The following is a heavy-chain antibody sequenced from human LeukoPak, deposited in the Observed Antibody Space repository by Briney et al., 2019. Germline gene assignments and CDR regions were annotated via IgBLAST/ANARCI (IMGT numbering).Heavy chain of an antibody. V-gene: IGHV3-21*01. CDR3: AKDVRSDYFDY. CDR1: GFTLRSFS. CDR2: ISSSGRYM. Sequence: GGALRLSCAASGFTLRSFSMKLVRQAPGKGLGWVSAISSSGRYMYYADSVKGRFTISRDNANNSLYLQMDSLRAEDTAVYYCAKDVRSDYFDYWGQGTLVTVS. J-gene: IGHJ4*02.